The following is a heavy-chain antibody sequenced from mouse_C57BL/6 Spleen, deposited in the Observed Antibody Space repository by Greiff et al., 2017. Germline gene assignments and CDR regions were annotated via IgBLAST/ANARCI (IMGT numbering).Heavy chain of an antibody. Sequence: EVKLKQSGAELVRPGSSVKMSCKTSGYTFTSYGINWVKPRPGQGLEWIGYIYIGNGYTEYNEKFKGKATLTSDTSSSTAYMQLSSLTSEVSAIYFCARGITTVVNWYFDVWGTGTTVTVSS. D-gene: IGHD1-1*01. CDR1: GYTFTSYG. CDR3: ARGITTVVNWYFDV. V-gene: IGHV1-58*01. CDR2: IYIGNGYT. J-gene: IGHJ1*03.